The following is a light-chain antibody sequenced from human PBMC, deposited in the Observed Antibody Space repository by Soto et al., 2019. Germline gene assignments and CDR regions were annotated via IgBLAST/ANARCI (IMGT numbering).Light chain of an antibody. J-gene: IGKJ1*01. CDR2: SAS. CDR1: QSISRX. V-gene: IGKV1-39*01. Sequence: EIQMTQSPSSLSASVGDRVTITCRASQSISRXLNWYQQKPGKAPQLLIYSASSLQSGVPSRFSGSGSGTDFTLTISSLQPEDFATYYCQQSSSIPWTFGQGTKVEIK. CDR3: QQSSSIPWT.